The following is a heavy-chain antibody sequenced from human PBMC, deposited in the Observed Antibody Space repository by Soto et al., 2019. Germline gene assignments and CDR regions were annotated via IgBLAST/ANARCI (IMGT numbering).Heavy chain of an antibody. CDR3: AIDHPFIVAMMSIDI. CDR2: ISPYNGHT. Sequence: QVQLAQSGGEVKKLGASLKVSCKASGYTFTNYGISWVRQAPGQGLEWMGWISPYNGHTNSAQKFQDRMSMTTDTSTATAYMELRSLRPDHPAVYYCAIDHPFIVAMMSIDIWGQETLVSVSS. CDR1: GYTFTNYG. V-gene: IGHV1-18*01. J-gene: IGHJ4*02. D-gene: IGHD5-12*01.